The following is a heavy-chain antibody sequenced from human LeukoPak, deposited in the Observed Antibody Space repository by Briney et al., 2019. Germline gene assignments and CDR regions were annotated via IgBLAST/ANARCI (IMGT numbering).Heavy chain of an antibody. Sequence: GGSLRLSCAASGFTVSNSDMSWVRQAPGKGLEWVSVIYSGGGTFYSEFVKGRFTISRDYSKNTLYLQMNGLTADDTAVYYCARDSNGPAFWGQGTLVTVSS. D-gene: IGHD6-19*01. V-gene: IGHV3-53*01. CDR1: GFTVSNSD. J-gene: IGHJ4*02. CDR2: IYSGGGT. CDR3: ARDSNGPAF.